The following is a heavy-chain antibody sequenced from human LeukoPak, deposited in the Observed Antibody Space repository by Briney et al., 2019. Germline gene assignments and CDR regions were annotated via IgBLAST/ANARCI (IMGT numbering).Heavy chain of an antibody. J-gene: IGHJ6*04. CDR2: IYYSGST. CDR1: GGSISSSSYY. Sequence: PSETLSLTCTVSGGSISSSSYYWGWIRQPPGKGLEWIGSIYYSGSTYYNPSLKSRVTISVDTSKNQFSLKLSSVTAADTAVYYCARDGSGFMDVWGKGTTVTVSS. CDR3: ARDGSGFMDV. V-gene: IGHV4-39*07. D-gene: IGHD3-3*01.